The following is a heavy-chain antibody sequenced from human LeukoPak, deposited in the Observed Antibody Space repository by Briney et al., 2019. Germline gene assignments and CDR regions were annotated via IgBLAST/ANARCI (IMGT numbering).Heavy chain of an antibody. CDR2: IKQDGTEK. Sequence: AGGSLRLSCAASGFTLSNHWMIWVRQAPGKGLECVANIKQDGTEKYYVDSVKGRFTISRDNANNSLYLQMNSLRAEDTAVYYCARCVTYYYTSGRSKWANFDSWGQGTLVTVSS. D-gene: IGHD3-10*01. V-gene: IGHV3-7*01. J-gene: IGHJ4*02. CDR3: ARCVTYYYTSGRSKWANFDS. CDR1: GFTLSNHW.